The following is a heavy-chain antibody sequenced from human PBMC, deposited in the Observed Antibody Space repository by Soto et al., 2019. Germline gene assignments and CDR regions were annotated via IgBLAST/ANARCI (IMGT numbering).Heavy chain of an antibody. CDR3: ARHIPRAGTVFDY. D-gene: IGHD6-19*01. Sequence: SETLYLTCTVSGGSISNYYWSWIRQPPGKGLERIGYISNSGSTHYIPSLESRVTISVDSSKNLFSLRLSSVTAADSVVYYCARHIPRAGTVFDYWGQGTLVTVS. CDR1: GGSISNYY. V-gene: IGHV4-59*08. J-gene: IGHJ4*02. CDR2: ISNSGST.